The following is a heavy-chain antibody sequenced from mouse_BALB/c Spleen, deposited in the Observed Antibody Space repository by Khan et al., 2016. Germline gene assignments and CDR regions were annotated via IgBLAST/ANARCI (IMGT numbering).Heavy chain of an antibody. V-gene: IGHV5-6*01. J-gene: IGHJ4*01. CDR2: ISSGGRYT. CDR1: GFTFSTYA. CDR3: ARHGGCDYDDVMDY. D-gene: IGHD2-4*01. Sequence: EVELVESGGDLVKPGGSLKLSCAASGFTFSTYAMSWVGQTPDKRLEWVATISSGGRYTYYPDSVKGRFTISRDNAKNTLYLQMSSLKSEDTAMYYCARHGGCDYDDVMDYWGQGTSVTVSS.